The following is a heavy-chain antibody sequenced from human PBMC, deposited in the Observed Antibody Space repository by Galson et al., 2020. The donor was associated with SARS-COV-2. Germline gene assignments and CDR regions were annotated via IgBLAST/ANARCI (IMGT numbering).Heavy chain of an antibody. V-gene: IGHV4-31*03. D-gene: IGHD3-3*01. CDR2: NYYSGST. CDR3: ARASTIFGVVIDAFDI. Sequence: SETLSLTCTVSGGSISSGGYYWSWIRQHPGKGLEWIGYNYYSGSTYYNPSLKSRVTISVDTSKNQFSLKLSSVTAADTAVYYCARASTIFGVVIDAFDIWGQGTMVTVSS. CDR1: GGSISSGGYY. J-gene: IGHJ3*02.